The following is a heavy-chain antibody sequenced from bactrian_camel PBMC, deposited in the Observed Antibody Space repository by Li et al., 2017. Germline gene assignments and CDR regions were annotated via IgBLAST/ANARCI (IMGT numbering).Heavy chain of an antibody. CDR2: ISGDGDNT. D-gene: IGHD1*01. CDR3: AAKESYYCNNWRTWTYWGR. CDR1: GTYFLSKT. J-gene: IGHJ4*01. V-gene: IGHV3S67*01. Sequence: EVQLVESGGDLVQPGGSLTLSCALSGTYFLSKTIHWVRQAPGTEREVVAVISGDGDNTYYGDSVKDRFIISRDGAKNTIYLQMDGLSPEDTAMHLCAAKESYYCNNWRTWTYWGRWGQGTQVTVS.